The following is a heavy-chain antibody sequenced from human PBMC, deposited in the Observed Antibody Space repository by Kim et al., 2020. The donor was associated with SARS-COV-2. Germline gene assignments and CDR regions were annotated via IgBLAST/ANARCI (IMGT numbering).Heavy chain of an antibody. J-gene: IGHJ5*02. CDR1: GFTFSSYW. Sequence: GGSLRLSCAASGFTFSSYWMSWVRQAPGKGLEWVANIKQDGSEKYYVDSVKGRFTISRDNAKNSLYLQMNSLRAEDTAVYYCARSRWSLGYYYDSSGFNWFDPWGQGTLVTVSS. V-gene: IGHV3-7*03. CDR2: IKQDGSEK. D-gene: IGHD3-22*01. CDR3: ARSRWSLGYYYDSSGFNWFDP.